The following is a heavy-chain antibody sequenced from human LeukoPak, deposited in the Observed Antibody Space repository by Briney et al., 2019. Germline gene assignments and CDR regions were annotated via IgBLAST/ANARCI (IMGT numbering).Heavy chain of an antibody. D-gene: IGHD6-13*01. CDR2: FYTGGST. V-gene: IGHV4-61*02. CDR3: ASRVRMGQHLVRNPYGMDV. CDR1: GISINSLSHS. J-gene: IGHJ6*02. Sequence: SETPSPPCTVFGISINSLSHSLSWIRQPDGNGLEWIWRFYTGGSTNYNPSLKSRVTISVDTSKNQFSLKLSSVTAADAAVYYCASRVRMGQHLVRNPYGMDVWGQGTTVTVSS.